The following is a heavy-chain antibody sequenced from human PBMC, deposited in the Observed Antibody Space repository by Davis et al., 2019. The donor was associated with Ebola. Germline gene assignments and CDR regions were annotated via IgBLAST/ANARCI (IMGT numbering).Heavy chain of an antibody. CDR3: ARPYGDYAAFDI. CDR1: GFTFSYYD. V-gene: IGHV3-11*01. CDR2: IGTIGGDT. J-gene: IGHJ3*02. Sequence: PGGSLRLSCAASGFTFSYYDMQWVRQAAGKGLEWVSGIGTIGGDTHYADSVKGRFTISRDNTNNSLYLQMNSLRGDDTAVYYCARPYGDYAAFDIWGQGTVVTVSS. D-gene: IGHD4-17*01.